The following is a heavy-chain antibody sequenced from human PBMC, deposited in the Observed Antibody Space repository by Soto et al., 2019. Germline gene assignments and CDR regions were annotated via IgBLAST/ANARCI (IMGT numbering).Heavy chain of an antibody. D-gene: IGHD3-16*01. CDR3: ARAPSRGDYRYFQH. CDR2: INHSGST. CDR1: GGSFSGYY. Sequence: PSETLSLTCAVYGGSFSGYYWSWIRQPPGKGLEWIGEINHSGSTNYNPSLKSRVTISVDTSKNQFSLKLSSVTAADTAVYYCARAPSRGDYRYFQHWGQGTLVTVSS. V-gene: IGHV4-34*01. J-gene: IGHJ1*01.